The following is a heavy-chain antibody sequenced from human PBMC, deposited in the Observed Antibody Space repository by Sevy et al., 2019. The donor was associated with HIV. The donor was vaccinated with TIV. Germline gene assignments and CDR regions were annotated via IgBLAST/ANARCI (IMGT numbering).Heavy chain of an antibody. CDR2: IRSKTNGGKT. CDR3: SREGSEGSVAQPDAFDI. V-gene: IGHV3-49*03. Sequence: GGSLRLSCTASGFTFGDYAMSWFRQAPGKGLEWVGFIRSKTNGGKTEYAGSGKGRFTTSRDDTKRIAYLQMTSLKTEDTAMYYCSREGSEGSVAQPDAFDIWGQGTMVTVSS. D-gene: IGHD6-19*01. J-gene: IGHJ3*02. CDR1: GFTFGDYA.